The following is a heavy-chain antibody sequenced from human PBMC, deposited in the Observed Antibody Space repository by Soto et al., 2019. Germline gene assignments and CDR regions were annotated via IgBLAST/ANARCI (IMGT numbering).Heavy chain of an antibody. CDR3: AKDTYVIVGGTHIDF. CDR2: ISWNSDST. Sequence: EVHLVESGGGLVQPGRSLRLSCAASGFTFDDYAMHWVRQAPGKGLEWVAGISWNSDSTGDADYVKGRFTISIDNAKKSLFLQMNRLRAEDTALYFCAKDTYVIVGGTHIDFWGRGTLVGVSS. D-gene: IGHD1-26*01. J-gene: IGHJ2*01. V-gene: IGHV3-9*01. CDR1: GFTFDDYA.